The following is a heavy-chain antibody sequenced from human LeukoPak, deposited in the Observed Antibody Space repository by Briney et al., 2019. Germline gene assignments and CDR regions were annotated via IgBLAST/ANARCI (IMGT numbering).Heavy chain of an antibody. J-gene: IGHJ5*02. CDR1: GGSISSGGYY. D-gene: IGHD6-25*01. Sequence: SQTLSLTCTVSGGSISSGGYYWSWLRQHPGKGLEWIGYIYYSGSTYYNTSLKSPVTISVDTSKNQFSLKLSSVTAADTAVYYGASETTIAAAKHGWFERWGQGTLVTVAS. V-gene: IGHV4-31*01. CDR2: IYYSGST. CDR3: ASETTIAAAKHGWFER.